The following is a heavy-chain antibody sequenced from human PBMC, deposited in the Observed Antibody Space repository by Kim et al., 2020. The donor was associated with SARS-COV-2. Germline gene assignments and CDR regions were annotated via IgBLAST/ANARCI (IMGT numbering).Heavy chain of an antibody. CDR3: ANMQY. V-gene: IGHV3-30*18. Sequence: QDGSYRDYADSVKGRFTLSRDSSKNTLYLQMNSLRVEDTAVYYCANMQYWGQGTLVSVSS. CDR2: QDGSYR. J-gene: IGHJ4*02.